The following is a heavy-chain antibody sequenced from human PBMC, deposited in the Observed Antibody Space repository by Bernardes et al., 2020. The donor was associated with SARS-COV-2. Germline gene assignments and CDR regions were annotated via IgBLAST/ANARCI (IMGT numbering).Heavy chain of an antibody. CDR3: ARDCSSTSCYMTGSLDY. Sequence: GGCLSRSSATSGFTVSDFHMTWIRPAPGTGLEWVSYIDKSGSPIYYADSVKGRFTISKDNAQKSLFLQMNSLRAEDTAVYFCARDCSSTSCYMTGSLDYWGQGALVTISS. J-gene: IGHJ4*02. V-gene: IGHV3-11*01. CDR2: IDKSGSPI. D-gene: IGHD2-2*02. CDR1: GFTVSDFH.